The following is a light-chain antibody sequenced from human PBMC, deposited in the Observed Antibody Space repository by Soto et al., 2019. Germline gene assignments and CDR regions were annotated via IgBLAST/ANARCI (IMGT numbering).Light chain of an antibody. CDR3: TSHAGTINFPDI. CDR2: EVN. Sequence: QSALTQPPSASGSPGQSVTISCTGTSSDVGGYNYVSWYQHHPGKAPKLMVYEVNKRPSGVPDRFSGSKSGNTASLTVSGLQAEDEADYYCTSHAGTINFPDIFGTGTKVTVL. CDR1: SSDVGGYNY. V-gene: IGLV2-8*01. J-gene: IGLJ1*01.